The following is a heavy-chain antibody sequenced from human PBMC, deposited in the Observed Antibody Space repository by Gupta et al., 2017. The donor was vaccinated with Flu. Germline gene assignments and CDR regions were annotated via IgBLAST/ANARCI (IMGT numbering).Heavy chain of an antibody. D-gene: IGHD3-16*01. CDR1: GFPPHGLG. V-gene: IGHV3-9*02. J-gene: IGHJ6*02. CDR3: TRDLSPGGADV. Sequence: EVQLAESGGGLVQPGGSLRLSCEISGFPPHGLGIHWVRQTPGKGPEWVSGLLWETGYVGYADSVKGRFTISRDIAGNSLYLQMNSLRAEDTALYYCTRDLSPGGADVWGQGTAVTVSS. CDR2: LLWETGYV.